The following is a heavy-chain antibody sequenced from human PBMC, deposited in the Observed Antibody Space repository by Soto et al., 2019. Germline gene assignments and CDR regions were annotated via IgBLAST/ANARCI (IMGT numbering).Heavy chain of an antibody. CDR1: GYTFTSYG. Sequence: ASVKVSCKASGYTFTSYGISWVRQAPGQGLEWMGWISAYNGNTNYAQKLQGRVTMTTDTSTSTAYMELRSLRSDDTVVYYCARGLYSNYNPYYYYYGMDVWGQGTTVTVSS. V-gene: IGHV1-18*04. CDR2: ISAYNGNT. J-gene: IGHJ6*02. D-gene: IGHD4-4*01. CDR3: ARGLYSNYNPYYYYYGMDV.